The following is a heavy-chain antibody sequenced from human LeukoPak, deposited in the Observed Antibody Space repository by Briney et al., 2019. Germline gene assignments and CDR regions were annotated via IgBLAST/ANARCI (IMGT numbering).Heavy chain of an antibody. Sequence: GGSLRLSCAASGFTFSTYAMSWVRQAPGKGLEWVSAISGSGGSTYYADSVKGRFTISRDNSKNTLYLQMNSLRAEDTAVYYCAKTHLREPQPYSFYSSGHGTLVTASS. CDR1: GFTFSTYA. D-gene: IGHD1-26*01. J-gene: IGHJ4*01. CDR2: ISGSGGST. V-gene: IGHV3-23*01. CDR3: AKTHLREPQPYSFYS.